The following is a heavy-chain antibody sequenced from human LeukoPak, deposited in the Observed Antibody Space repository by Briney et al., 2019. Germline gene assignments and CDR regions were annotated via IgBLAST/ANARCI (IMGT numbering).Heavy chain of an antibody. V-gene: IGHV3-30*02. Sequence: GGSLRLSRAASGFTFSSYGMHWVRQAPGKGLEWVAFIRYDGSNKYYADSVKGRFTISRDNSKNTLYLQMNSLRAEDTAVYYCAKDPEATSWYTGGNWFDPWGQGTLVTVPS. D-gene: IGHD6-13*01. CDR1: GFTFSSYG. CDR2: IRYDGSNK. CDR3: AKDPEATSWYTGGNWFDP. J-gene: IGHJ5*02.